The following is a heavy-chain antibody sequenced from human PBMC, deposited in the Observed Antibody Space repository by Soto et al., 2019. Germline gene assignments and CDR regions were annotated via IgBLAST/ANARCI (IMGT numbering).Heavy chain of an antibody. J-gene: IGHJ6*02. V-gene: IGHV3-48*02. Sequence: EVQLVESGGGLVQPGGSLRLSCAVSGFTFSSHRMNWVRQAPGKGLEWVSYISGTSKTIYYADSMKGRFTISRDNAKNSLYRQMNSLRDEDTAIYYCARHGRQGYDRDVWGQGTTVTVSS. CDR3: ARHGRQGYDRDV. CDR2: ISGTSKTI. CDR1: GFTFSSHR.